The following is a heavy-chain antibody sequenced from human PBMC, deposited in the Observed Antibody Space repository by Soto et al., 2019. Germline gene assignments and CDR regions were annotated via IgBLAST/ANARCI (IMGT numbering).Heavy chain of an antibody. V-gene: IGHV4-34*01. J-gene: IGHJ4*02. D-gene: IGHD6-13*01. CDR1: GGSFSGYY. CDR3: ARGRYDYSSSWFDY. Sequence: SETLSLTCAVYGGSFSGYYWSWIRQPPGKGLEWIGEINHSGSTNYNPSLKSRVTISVDTSKNQFSLKLSSVTAADTAVYYCARGRYDYSSSWFDYWGQGTLVTVSS. CDR2: INHSGST.